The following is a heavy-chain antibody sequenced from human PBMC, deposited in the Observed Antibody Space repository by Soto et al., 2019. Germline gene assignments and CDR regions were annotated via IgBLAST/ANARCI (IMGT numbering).Heavy chain of an antibody. D-gene: IGHD6-13*01. CDR3: ARRVIAAADPWYYYYYMDV. CDR2: IYYSGST. Sequence: SETLSLTCTVSGGSISSSSYYWGWIRQPPGKGLEWIGSIYYSGSTYYNPSLKSRVTISVDTSKNQFSLKLSSVTAADTAVYYCARRVIAAADPWYYYYYMDVWGKGTTVTVSS. J-gene: IGHJ6*03. CDR1: GGSISSSSYY. V-gene: IGHV4-39*01.